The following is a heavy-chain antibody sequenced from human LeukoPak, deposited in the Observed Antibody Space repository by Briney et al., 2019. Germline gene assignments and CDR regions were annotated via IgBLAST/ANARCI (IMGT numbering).Heavy chain of an antibody. V-gene: IGHV4-34*01. CDR1: GGSFSGYY. J-gene: IGHJ4*02. CDR2: INHSGST. CDR3: ARGGWYYDSSGYYSYYFDY. Sequence: SETLSLTCAVYGGSFSGYYWSWIRQPPGKGLEWIGEINHSGSTNYNPPLKSRVTISVDTSKNQFSLKLSSVTAADTAVYYCARGGWYYDSSGYYSYYFDYWGQGTLVTVSS. D-gene: IGHD3-22*01.